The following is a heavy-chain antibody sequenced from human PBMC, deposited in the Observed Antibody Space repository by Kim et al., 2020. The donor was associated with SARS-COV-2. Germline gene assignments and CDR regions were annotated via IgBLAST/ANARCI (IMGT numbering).Heavy chain of an antibody. CDR3: AGGSSYGHYWFDP. Sequence: SETLSLTCTVSGGSLNIRTYYWVWIRQPPGKGLEWIGSVSYGGTTFYNPSLNSRVTISIDTSGNQFSLELKSVTVADTAIYYCAGGSSYGHYWFDPWGQGTLGTVSS. J-gene: IGHJ5*02. D-gene: IGHD3-16*01. V-gene: IGHV4-39*01. CDR2: VSYGGTT. CDR1: GGSLNIRTYY.